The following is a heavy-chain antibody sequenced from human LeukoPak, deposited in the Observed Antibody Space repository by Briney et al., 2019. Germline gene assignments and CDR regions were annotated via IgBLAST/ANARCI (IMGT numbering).Heavy chain of an antibody. J-gene: IGHJ6*02. CDR1: GGSISSYY. CDR2: IYYSGST. Sequence: SETLSLTCTVPGGSISSYYWSWIRQPPGKGLEWIGYIYYSGSTNYTPSLKSRVTISVDTSKNQFSLKLSSVTAADTAVYYCARDGGGYNYWRGYYYYGMDVWGQGTTVTVSS. V-gene: IGHV4-59*01. CDR3: ARDGGGYNYWRGYYYYGMDV. D-gene: IGHD5-24*01.